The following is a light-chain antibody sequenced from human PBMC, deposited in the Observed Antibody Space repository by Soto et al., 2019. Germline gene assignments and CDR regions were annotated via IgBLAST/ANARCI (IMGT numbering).Light chain of an antibody. Sequence: EIVLTQSPGTLSLSPGERATLSCRASQSVTNNYLACYQQKPSQAPRLLIFGASSRAAGIPDRFSGSGSWTDFTLAIGRLEPEDFAVYYCQQYGRSPWTFGQGTRVDIK. CDR3: QQYGRSPWT. CDR2: GAS. V-gene: IGKV3-20*01. CDR1: QSVTNNY. J-gene: IGKJ1*01.